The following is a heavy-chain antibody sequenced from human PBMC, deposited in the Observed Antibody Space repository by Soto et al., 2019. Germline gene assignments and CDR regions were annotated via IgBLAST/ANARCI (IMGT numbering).Heavy chain of an antibody. J-gene: IGHJ4*02. Sequence: GGSLRLSCAASGFTFSTYAMAWVRQAPGKGLEWVSGVSASGLNTDYADPVKGRFYISRDNSKNTLYLQMNSLRAEDTAVYYCARHGYNYGGGYFDYWGQGTLVTVS. CDR3: ARHGYNYGGGYFDY. CDR1: GFTFSTYA. D-gene: IGHD5-18*01. CDR2: VSASGLNT. V-gene: IGHV3-23*01.